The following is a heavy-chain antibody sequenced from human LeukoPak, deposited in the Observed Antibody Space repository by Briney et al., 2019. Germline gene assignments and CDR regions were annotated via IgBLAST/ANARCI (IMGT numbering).Heavy chain of an antibody. CDR3: ARGSGYESPLGY. CDR1: GHTLTELS. J-gene: IGHJ4*02. D-gene: IGHD3-22*01. V-gene: IGHV1-24*01. Sequence: ASVKVSCKVSGHTLTELSMHWVRQAPGKGLEWMGGFDPEDGETIYAQKLQGRVTMTTDTSTSTAYMELRSLRSDDTAVYYCARGSGYESPLGYWGQGTLVTVSS. CDR2: FDPEDGET.